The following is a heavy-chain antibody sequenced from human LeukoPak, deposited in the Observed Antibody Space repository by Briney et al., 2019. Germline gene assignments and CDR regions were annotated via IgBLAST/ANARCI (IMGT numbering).Heavy chain of an antibody. CDR2: INHSGST. CDR1: GGFFRGYY. CDR3: AGAWCLKRVVAMGAATHYFDS. J-gene: IGHJ4*02. Sequence: KPSETLSLTCAVSGGFFRGYYWSWIRQAPGKGLEWIGEINHSGSTNSNPSLKSRFTISVDTSKNQFSLKLNSMTAADTAVYYCAGAWCLKRVVAMGAATHYFDSWGQGTLVTVSS. D-gene: IGHD2-15*01. V-gene: IGHV4-34*01.